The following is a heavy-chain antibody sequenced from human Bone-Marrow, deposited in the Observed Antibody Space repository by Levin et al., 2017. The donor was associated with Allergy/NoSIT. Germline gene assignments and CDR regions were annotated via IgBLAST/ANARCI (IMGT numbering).Heavy chain of an antibody. V-gene: IGHV4-39*02. CDR3: VRSAGDSLVRGLVRDYFDH. Sequence: RSQTLSLTCSVSGDSISSSIFYWGWIRQPPGKGLEWIGTIYYSGTTYSNPSLKSRVTMSVDTSKNHFSVRLNSVTAADTAVYYCVRSAGDSLVRGLVRDYFDHWGQGTLVTVSS. D-gene: IGHD3-10*01. J-gene: IGHJ4*02. CDR1: GDSISSSIFY. CDR2: IYYSGTT.